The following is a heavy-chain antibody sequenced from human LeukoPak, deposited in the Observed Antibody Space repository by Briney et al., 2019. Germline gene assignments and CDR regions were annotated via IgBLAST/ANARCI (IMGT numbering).Heavy chain of an antibody. Sequence: GGSLRLSCAASGFTFSTYAMNWVRQAPGKGLEWVSTISGSVVSGSGGITYYADSVKGRFTISRDSSKNTLSLQMNSLRAEDTAVYYCAKDPAGGRDWFDPWGQGTLVTVSS. V-gene: IGHV3-23*01. D-gene: IGHD3-16*01. CDR1: GFTFSTYA. J-gene: IGHJ5*02. CDR2: ISGSVVSGSGGIT. CDR3: AKDPAGGRDWFDP.